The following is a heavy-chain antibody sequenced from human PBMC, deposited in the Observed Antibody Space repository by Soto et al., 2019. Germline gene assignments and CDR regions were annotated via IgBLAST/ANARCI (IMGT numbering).Heavy chain of an antibody. V-gene: IGHV5-51*01. CDR1: GYSFASSW. Sequence: GESLKISCKGSGYSFASSWIAWVRQMPGKGLELMGIIFPGDSDTRYSPSFQGQVTISADKSISTAYLQWSSLKASDIAMYYCAREGYSSSWYAWGAFDIWGQGTMVTVSS. CDR3: AREGYSSSWYAWGAFDI. CDR2: IFPGDSDT. J-gene: IGHJ3*02. D-gene: IGHD6-13*01.